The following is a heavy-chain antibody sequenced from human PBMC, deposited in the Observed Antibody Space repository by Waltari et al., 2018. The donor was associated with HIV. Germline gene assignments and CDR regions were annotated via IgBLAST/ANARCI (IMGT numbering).Heavy chain of an antibody. CDR1: GGSISSSSYY. V-gene: IGHV4-39*01. J-gene: IGHJ3*02. D-gene: IGHD2-2*01. Sequence: QLQLQESGPGLVKPSETLSLTCTVSGGSISSSSYYWGWIRQPPGKGLVWMGGIYYSVSTCYNPSLKSRVTISVDTSKNQFSLKLSSVTAADTAVYYCASPLGVVVVPAAQAFDIWGQGTMVTVSS. CDR2: IYYSVST. CDR3: ASPLGVVVVPAAQAFDI.